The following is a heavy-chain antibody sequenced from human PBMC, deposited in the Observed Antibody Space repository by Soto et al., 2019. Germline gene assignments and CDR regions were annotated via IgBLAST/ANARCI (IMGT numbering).Heavy chain of an antibody. V-gene: IGHV4-4*07. Sequence: SETLSLTCNVSGGSISKFYWAWIRKTAGNGLEWMGRVYATGTTDYNPSLRSRVAMSVDISKKTFSLRLRSVTGADSGVYYCVRDGSKSLRDWFDPCGQG. CDR3: VRDGSKSLRDWFDP. CDR2: VYATGTT. J-gene: IGHJ5*02. CDR1: GGSISKFY.